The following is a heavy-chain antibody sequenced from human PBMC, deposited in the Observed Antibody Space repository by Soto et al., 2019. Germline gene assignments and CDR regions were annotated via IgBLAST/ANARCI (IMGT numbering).Heavy chain of an antibody. Sequence: AAVKVSCKASGYTLTSYYMHWVRQAPGQGLEWMGIINPSGGSTSYAQKFQGRVTMTRDTSTSTVYMELSSLRSEDTAVYYCARKAGYSYPSYWFDPWGQGTLVPVSS. V-gene: IGHV1-46*01. D-gene: IGHD5-18*01. CDR3: ARKAGYSYPSYWFDP. J-gene: IGHJ5*02. CDR2: INPSGGST. CDR1: GYTLTSYY.